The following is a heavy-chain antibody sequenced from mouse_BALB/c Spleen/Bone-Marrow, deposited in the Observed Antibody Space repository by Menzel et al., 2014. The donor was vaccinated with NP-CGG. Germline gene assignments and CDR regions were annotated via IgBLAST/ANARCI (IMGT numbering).Heavy chain of an antibody. Sequence: VQLQQSGTVLARPGASVKMSCKASGYTFTSYWMHWVKQGPGQGLEWIGAIYPGNSDTSYNQKFKGKAKLTAVTSTSTAYMELSSLTNEDSAVYYCTKITAATGYFDVWGAGTTVTVSS. CDR1: GYTFTSYW. J-gene: IGHJ1*01. CDR3: TKITAATGYFDV. D-gene: IGHD1-2*01. V-gene: IGHV1-5*01. CDR2: IYPGNSDT.